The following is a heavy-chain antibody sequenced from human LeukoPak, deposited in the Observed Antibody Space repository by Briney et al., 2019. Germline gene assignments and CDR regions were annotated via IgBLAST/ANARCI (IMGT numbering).Heavy chain of an antibody. CDR2: INSDGSST. V-gene: IGHV3-74*01. CDR3: ARGGGYGYGPLDY. J-gene: IGHJ4*02. CDR1: GFTLSSYW. D-gene: IGHD5-18*01. Sequence: PGGSLRLSCAVSGFTLSSYWMHWVRRAPGKGLVWVSHINSDGSSTSYADSVKGRFTISRDNAKNTLYLQMNSLRAEDTAVYYCARGGGYGYGPLDYWGQGTLVTVSS.